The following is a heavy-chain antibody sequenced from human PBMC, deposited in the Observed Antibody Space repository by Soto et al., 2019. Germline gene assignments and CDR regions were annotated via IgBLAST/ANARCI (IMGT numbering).Heavy chain of an antibody. J-gene: IGHJ5*02. CDR3: AREGCGGDCYRTKYNWFDP. D-gene: IGHD2-21*02. V-gene: IGHV4-59*01. CDR1: GGSISSYY. CDR2: IYYSGST. Sequence: PSETLSLTCTVSGGSISSYYWSWIRQPPGKGLEWIGYIYYSGSTNYNPSLKSRVTISVDTSKNQFSLKLSSVTAADTAVYYCAREGCGGDCYRTKYNWFDPWGQGTLVTVSS.